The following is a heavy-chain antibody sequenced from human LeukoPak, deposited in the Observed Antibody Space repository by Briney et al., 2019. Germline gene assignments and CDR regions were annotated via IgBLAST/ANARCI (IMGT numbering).Heavy chain of an antibody. CDR2: IYYSGST. CDR3: ARYPGPYYGSGSYYFDY. V-gene: IGHV4-59*08. D-gene: IGHD3-10*01. CDR1: GGSISSYY. Sequence: SETLSLTCTVSGGSISSYYWSWIRQPPGKGLEWIGYIYYSGSTNYNPSLESRVTISVDMSKNQFSLKLSSVTAADTAVYYCARYPGPYYGSGSYYFDYWGQGTLVTVSS. J-gene: IGHJ4*02.